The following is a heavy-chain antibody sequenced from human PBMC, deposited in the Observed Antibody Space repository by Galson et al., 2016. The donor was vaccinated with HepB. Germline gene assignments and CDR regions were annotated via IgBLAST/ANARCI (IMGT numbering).Heavy chain of an antibody. CDR1: GFTFSNAW. V-gene: IGHV3-15*01. J-gene: IGHJ6*02. CDR3: TTDPVEIYYGMDV. CDR2: IKSKTDGGTT. D-gene: IGHD5-24*01. Sequence: SLRLSCAASGFTFSNAWMSWVRQAPGKGLEWVGRIKSKTDGGTTDYAAPVKGRFTITRDDSKNTLYLQMNSLKTEDTAVYYCTTDPVEIYYGMDVWGQGTTVTVSS.